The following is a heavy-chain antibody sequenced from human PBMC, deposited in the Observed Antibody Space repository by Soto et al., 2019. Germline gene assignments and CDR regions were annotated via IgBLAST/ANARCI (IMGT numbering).Heavy chain of an antibody. CDR2: ISWNSGSI. Sequence: EVQLVESGGGLVQPGRSLRLSCAASGFTFDDYAMHWVRQAPGKGLEWVSGISWNSGSIGYADSVKGRFTISRDNAKNSLYMQMNSLRAEDTALYYCAKAMTTVYYYYGMDVWGQGTTVTVSS. CDR3: AKAMTTVYYYYGMDV. CDR1: GFTFDDYA. D-gene: IGHD4-4*01. V-gene: IGHV3-9*01. J-gene: IGHJ6*02.